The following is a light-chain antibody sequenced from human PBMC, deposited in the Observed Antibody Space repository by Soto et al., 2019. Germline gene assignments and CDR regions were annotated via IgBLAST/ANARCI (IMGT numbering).Light chain of an antibody. J-gene: IGKJ1*01. CDR2: DAS. CDR1: QTITTR. Sequence: DIQVTQSPSTLSASVGDRVTITIRASQTITTRLAWYQQKPGTAPKLLIYDASTSESGVPSRLSGSGFGTEFSLTIRSLQPDDFATYYCQQYNHYWTFGQGTKVDI. V-gene: IGKV1-5*01. CDR3: QQYNHYWT.